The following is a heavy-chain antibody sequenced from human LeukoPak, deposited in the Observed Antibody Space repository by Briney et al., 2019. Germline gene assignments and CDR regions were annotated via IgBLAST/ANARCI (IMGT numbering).Heavy chain of an antibody. D-gene: IGHD6-13*01. CDR1: RFTFSSYS. CDR2: ISSSSSYI. CDR3: AKRAAAGTSYYYYYYMDV. V-gene: IGHV3-21*04. Sequence: TGGSLRLSCAASRFTFSSYSMNWVRQAPGKGLEWVSSISSSSSYIYYADSVKGRFTISRDNAKNSLYLQMNSLRAEDTAVYYCAKRAAAGTSYYYYYYMDVWGKGTTVTISS. J-gene: IGHJ6*03.